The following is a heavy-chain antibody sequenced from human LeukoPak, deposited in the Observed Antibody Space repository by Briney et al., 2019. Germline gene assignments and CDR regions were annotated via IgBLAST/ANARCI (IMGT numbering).Heavy chain of an antibody. V-gene: IGHV3-33*01. CDR1: GFTFSVYG. D-gene: IGHD5-24*01. CDR2: IWNDGSNK. Sequence: PGGSLRLSCAASGFTFSVYGMHWVRQAPGKGLEWVGVIWNDGSNKYYADSVKGRFTISRDNSKNTLYLQMNSLRAEDTAVYYCARDRSRDGYNFDYWGQGTLVTVSS. J-gene: IGHJ4*02. CDR3: ARDRSRDGYNFDY.